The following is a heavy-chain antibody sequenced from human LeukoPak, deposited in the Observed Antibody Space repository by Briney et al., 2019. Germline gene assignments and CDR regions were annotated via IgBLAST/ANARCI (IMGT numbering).Heavy chain of an antibody. CDR1: GGSISSGGYY. V-gene: IGHV4-31*03. J-gene: IGHJ4*02. D-gene: IGHD1-20*01. Sequence: SETLSLTCTVSGGSISSGGYYWSWIRQPPGKGLEWIGYIYYSGSTYYNPSLKSRVTISVDTSKNQFSLKLSSVTAADTAVYYCAIGNWYYLDYWGQGTLVTVSS. CDR3: AIGNWYYLDY. CDR2: IYYSGST.